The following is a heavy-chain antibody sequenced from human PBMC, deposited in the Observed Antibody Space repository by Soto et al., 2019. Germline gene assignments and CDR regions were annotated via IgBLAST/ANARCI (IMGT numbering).Heavy chain of an antibody. CDR3: VRGPTDSPFWVLQWPYWDY. D-gene: IGHD6-19*01. V-gene: IGHV3-53*01. CDR1: GIIVTNHY. CDR2: IYSGGSR. J-gene: IGHJ4*02. Sequence: PGGSLRLSCSASGIIVTNHYMSWVRQAPGKGLEWVSFIYSGGSRYYADSVKGRFTISRDDTKHTLSLQVNSVRLEDTSVYYCVRGPTDSPFWVLQWPYWDYLGPGTLVTVSS.